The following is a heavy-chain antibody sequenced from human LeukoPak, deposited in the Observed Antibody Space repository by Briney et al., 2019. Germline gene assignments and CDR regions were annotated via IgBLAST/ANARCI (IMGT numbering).Heavy chain of an antibody. Sequence: SETLSLTCAVSGGSISSGGYSWSWIRQPPGKGLEWIGYIYHSGSTYYNPSLKSRVTISVDRSKNQFSLKLSSVTAADTAVYYCARVRFPITGTRSRGWFDPWGQGTLVTVSS. CDR1: GGSISSGGYS. J-gene: IGHJ5*02. CDR2: IYHSGST. V-gene: IGHV4-30-2*01. D-gene: IGHD4-17*01. CDR3: ARVRFPITGTRSRGWFDP.